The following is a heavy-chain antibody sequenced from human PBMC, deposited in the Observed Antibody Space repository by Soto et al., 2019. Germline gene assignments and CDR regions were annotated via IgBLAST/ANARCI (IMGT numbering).Heavy chain of an antibody. CDR3: ARDRLWGRAYYYYGMEV. CDR1: GGSISSYY. D-gene: IGHD5-18*01. V-gene: IGHV4-59*01. J-gene: IGHJ6*02. Sequence: PSETLSLTCTVSGGSISSYYWSWIRQPPGKGLEWIGYIYYRGSTNYNPSLKSRVTISVDTAKNQFSLKLSSVTAADTAVYYCARDRLWGRAYYYYGMEVWVQGATVTVSS. CDR2: IYYRGST.